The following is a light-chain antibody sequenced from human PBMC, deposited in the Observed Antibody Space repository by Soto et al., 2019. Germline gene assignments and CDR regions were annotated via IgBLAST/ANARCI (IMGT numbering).Light chain of an antibody. CDR1: IRDIGGYNF. Sequence: QSALTQPRSVSGSPGQSITISCSGTIRDIGGYNFISWYQQHPGAAPKIIIYNVSKRPSGVPDRFCGSTSGNTASLTISGLQAEDDAFYYCSSYAGSNTLAFGGGTKLPVL. CDR2: NVS. CDR3: SSYAGSNTLA. J-gene: IGLJ2*01. V-gene: IGLV2-11*01.